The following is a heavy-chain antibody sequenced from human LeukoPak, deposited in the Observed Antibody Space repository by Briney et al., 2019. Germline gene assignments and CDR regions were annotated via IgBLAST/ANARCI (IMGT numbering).Heavy chain of an antibody. Sequence: SVKASCKASGGTFSSYAISWVRQAPGQGLEWMGGIIPIFGTANYAQKFQGRVTITADESTSTAYMELSSLRSEDTAVYYCARDLGGPCGGDCYSQAPYAQREDDDYWGQGTLVTVSS. V-gene: IGHV1-69*13. CDR3: ARDLGGPCGGDCYSQAPYAQREDDDY. D-gene: IGHD2-21*02. CDR2: IIPIFGTA. J-gene: IGHJ4*02. CDR1: GGTFSSYA.